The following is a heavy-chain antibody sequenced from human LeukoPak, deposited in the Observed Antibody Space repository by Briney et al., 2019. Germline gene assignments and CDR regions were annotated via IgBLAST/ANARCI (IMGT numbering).Heavy chain of an antibody. D-gene: IGHD4-17*01. V-gene: IGHV3-23*01. Sequence: GGSLRLSCAASGFNFGSYAMSWVRQAPGKGLEWVSAISGSGGSTYYADSVKGRFTISRDNSKNTLYLQMNSLRAEDTAVYYCAKRLPVVGDRNRAFDYWGQGTLVTVSS. CDR3: AKRLPVVGDRNRAFDY. CDR2: ISGSGGST. J-gene: IGHJ4*02. CDR1: GFNFGSYA.